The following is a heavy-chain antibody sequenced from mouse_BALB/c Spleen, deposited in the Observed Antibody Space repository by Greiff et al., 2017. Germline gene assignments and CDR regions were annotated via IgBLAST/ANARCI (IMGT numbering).Heavy chain of an antibody. D-gene: IGHD2-10*02. CDR3: TRSEYGNYYFDY. CDR1: GYTFTSYW. CDR2: IDPSDSYT. J-gene: IGHJ2*01. Sequence: QVQLQQPGAELVKPGASVKMSCKASGYTFTSYWMHWVKQRPGQGLEWIGVIDPSDSYTSYNQKFKGKATLTVDTSSSTAYMQLSSLTSEDSAVYYCTRSEYGNYYFDYWGQGTTLTVSS. V-gene: IGHV1S127*01.